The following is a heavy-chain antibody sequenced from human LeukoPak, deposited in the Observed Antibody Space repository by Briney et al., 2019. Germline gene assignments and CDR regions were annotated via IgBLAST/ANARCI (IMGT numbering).Heavy chain of an antibody. CDR3: AKETYITMVRAIDY. CDR1: GFTFSSYA. J-gene: IGHJ4*02. CDR2: ISGSGGST. V-gene: IGHV3-23*01. Sequence: GGSLRLSCAASGFTFSSYAMSWVRQAPGKGLEWVSAISGSGGSTYYADSVKGRFTISRDNSKNTVYLQMNSLRAEDTAVYYCAKETYITMVRAIDYWGQGTLVTVSS. D-gene: IGHD3-10*01.